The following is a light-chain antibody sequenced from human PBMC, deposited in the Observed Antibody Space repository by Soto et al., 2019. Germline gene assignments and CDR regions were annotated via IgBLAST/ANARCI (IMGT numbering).Light chain of an antibody. CDR1: NIGSES. J-gene: IGLJ1*01. CDR2: DDS. CDR3: QVWYSSTDLYV. Sequence: SYELTQPPSMSVAPGQTAMITCGGNNIGSESVHWYQQRPGQAPVLVVYDDSDRPSGIPERFSGSNSANTATLTISRVEAGDEADYYCQVWYSSTDLYVFGSGTKVTVL. V-gene: IGLV3-21*02.